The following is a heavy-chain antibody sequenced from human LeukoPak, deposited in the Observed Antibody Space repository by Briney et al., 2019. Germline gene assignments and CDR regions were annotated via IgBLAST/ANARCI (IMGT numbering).Heavy chain of an antibody. D-gene: IGHD6-13*01. CDR1: GFTFSSYG. V-gene: IGHV3-30*18. CDR2: ISYDGSNK. Sequence: GGSLRLSCAASGFTFSSYGMHWVRQAPGKGLEWVAVISYDGSNKYYADSVKGRFTISRDNSKSTLYLQMNSLRAEDTAVYYCAKEYPYSSSWRRVYYFDYWGQGTLVTVSS. J-gene: IGHJ4*02. CDR3: AKEYPYSSSWRRVYYFDY.